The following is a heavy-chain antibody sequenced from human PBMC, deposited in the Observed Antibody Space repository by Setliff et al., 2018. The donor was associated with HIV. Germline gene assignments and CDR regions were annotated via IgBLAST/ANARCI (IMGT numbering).Heavy chain of an antibody. Sequence: GVSLRLSCAASGFTFRNYKFNWVRQAPGRGLEWVSSISIGSGGAIDYADSVQGRFTISRDNSKNSLYLQMNSLRAEDTAVYYCARRAYCSSTTCFDFWGQGTLVTVSS. CDR1: GFTFRNYK. D-gene: IGHD2-2*01. J-gene: IGHJ4*02. CDR3: ARRAYCSSTTCFDF. V-gene: IGHV3-21*01. CDR2: ISIGSGGAI.